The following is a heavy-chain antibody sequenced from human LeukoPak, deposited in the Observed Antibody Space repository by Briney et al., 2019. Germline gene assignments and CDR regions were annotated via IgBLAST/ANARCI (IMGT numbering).Heavy chain of an antibody. CDR1: GGSISGYY. CDR3: ARGSYDSSGYYLLHDAFDI. J-gene: IGHJ3*02. V-gene: IGHV4-59*12. CDR2: LYYMRGA. Sequence: SETLSLTCTVSGGSISGYYWSWSRQPPGKGVEWIGNLYYMRGAWYKSSLKSRVTISVDTSKNQFSLKLSSVTAADTAVYYCARGSYDSSGYYLLHDAFDIWGQGTMVTVSS. D-gene: IGHD3-22*01.